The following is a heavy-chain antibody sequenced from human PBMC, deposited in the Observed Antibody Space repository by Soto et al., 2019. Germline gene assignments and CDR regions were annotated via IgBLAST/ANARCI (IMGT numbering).Heavy chain of an antibody. CDR1: GFGVSSSY. J-gene: IGHJ2*01. CDR2: IYTGVTT. D-gene: IGHD1-26*01. V-gene: IGHV3-66*04. CDR3: ARHVGSYWYFDL. Sequence: EVQLVESGGGLVQPGGSLRLSCAASGFGVSSSYMGWIRQAPGKGLEWVSSIYTGVTTYYAESVRGRFTTSTDSSRETLYLQMNSLRVDDTAMYYCARHVGSYWYFDLWGRGTLVTVSS.